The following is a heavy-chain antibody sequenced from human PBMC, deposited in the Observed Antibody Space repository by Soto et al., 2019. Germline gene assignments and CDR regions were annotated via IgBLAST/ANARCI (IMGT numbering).Heavy chain of an antibody. Sequence: PSETLSLTCTVSGGSISSGGYYWSWIRQHPGKGLEWIGYIYYSGSTYYNPSLKSRVTISVDTSKNQFSLKLSSVTAADTAVYYCARGIAVAGQQYYYYYGMDVWGQGTTVTVSS. D-gene: IGHD6-19*01. V-gene: IGHV4-31*03. CDR2: IYYSGST. CDR3: ARGIAVAGQQYYYYYGMDV. CDR1: GGSISSGGYY. J-gene: IGHJ6*02.